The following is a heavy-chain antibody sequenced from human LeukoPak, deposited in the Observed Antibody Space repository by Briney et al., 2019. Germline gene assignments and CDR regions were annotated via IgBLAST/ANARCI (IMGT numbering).Heavy chain of an antibody. Sequence: ASVKVSCKASGYTFTGYYMHWVRQAPGQGLEWMGWIIPNSGGTNYAQKFQGRVTMTRDTSISTAYMELSRLRSDDTAVYYCARDLRGGGYSYYYYYMDVWGKGTTVTVSS. V-gene: IGHV1-2*02. D-gene: IGHD5-24*01. J-gene: IGHJ6*03. CDR1: GYTFTGYY. CDR2: IIPNSGGT. CDR3: ARDLRGGGYSYYYYYMDV.